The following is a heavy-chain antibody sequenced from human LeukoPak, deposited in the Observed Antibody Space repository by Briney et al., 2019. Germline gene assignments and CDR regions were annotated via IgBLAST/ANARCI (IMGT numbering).Heavy chain of an antibody. CDR3: ATDGVPAAAVYFDY. Sequence: ASVRVSCTASGYTFTGYYVHWVRQAPGQGLEWMGWINPKSGDSNYAQKFQGRVTMTRDTSISTTYMELSWLRSDDTAVYYCATDGVPAAAVYFDYWGQGTLVTVSS. CDR2: INPKSGDS. CDR1: GYTFTGYY. V-gene: IGHV1-2*02. J-gene: IGHJ4*02. D-gene: IGHD6-13*01.